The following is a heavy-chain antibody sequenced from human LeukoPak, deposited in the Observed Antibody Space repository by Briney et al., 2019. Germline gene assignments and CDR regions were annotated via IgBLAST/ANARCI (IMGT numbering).Heavy chain of an antibody. CDR2: FSGSGGFT. V-gene: IGHV3-23*01. Sequence: PGGSLRLSCAASGFTFSTYAMSWVRQAPGKGLEWVSGFSGSGGFTYHADSVKGRFTISRDNSKNTLYLQMNSLKTEDTAVYYCTTGGHDSANGYYSLFDNWGQGTLVTVSS. CDR3: TTGGHDSANGYYSLFDN. D-gene: IGHD3-3*01. CDR1: GFTFSTYA. J-gene: IGHJ4*02.